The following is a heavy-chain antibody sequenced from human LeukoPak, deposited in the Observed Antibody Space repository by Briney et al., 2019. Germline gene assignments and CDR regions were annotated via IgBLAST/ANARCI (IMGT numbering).Heavy chain of an antibody. CDR2: MNPNSGNT. CDR3: ASGRSVKRILNY. CDR1: GYTFTSYD. Sequence: ASVKVSCKASGYTFTSYDINWVRQATGQGLEWMGWMNPNSGNTGYAQKFQGRVTMTRNTSISTAYMELSSLRSEDTAVYYCASGRSVKRILNYWGQGTLVTVSS. D-gene: IGHD3-16*01. J-gene: IGHJ4*02. V-gene: IGHV1-8*01.